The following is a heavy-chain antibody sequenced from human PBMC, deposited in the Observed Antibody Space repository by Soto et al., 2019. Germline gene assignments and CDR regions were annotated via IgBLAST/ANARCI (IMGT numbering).Heavy chain of an antibody. CDR1: GFILSTYS. V-gene: IGHV3-48*02. Sequence: HPGGSLRLSCAASGFILSTYSMNWVRQAPGKGLEWVSFISSSSSTIYYADSVKGRFTISRDNAKNSLYLQMNSLRDEDTAVYYCARDHYGSGTYPKWFGPWGQGTLVTVSS. CDR3: ARDHYGSGTYPKWFGP. D-gene: IGHD3-10*01. CDR2: ISSSSSTI. J-gene: IGHJ5*02.